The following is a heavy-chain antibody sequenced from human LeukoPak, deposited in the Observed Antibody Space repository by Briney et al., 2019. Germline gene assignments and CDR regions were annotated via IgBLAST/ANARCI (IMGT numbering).Heavy chain of an antibody. Sequence: PGGSLRLSCAASGFTFSSYWMHWVRQAPGKGLVWVSRINSDGSSTSYADSVKGRFTISRDNAKNTLYLQMNSLRAEDTAVYYCASISGSIYDSSGQEATFDYWGQGTLVTVSS. CDR3: ASISGSIYDSSGQEATFDY. V-gene: IGHV3-74*01. CDR2: INSDGSST. J-gene: IGHJ4*02. D-gene: IGHD3-22*01. CDR1: GFTFSSYW.